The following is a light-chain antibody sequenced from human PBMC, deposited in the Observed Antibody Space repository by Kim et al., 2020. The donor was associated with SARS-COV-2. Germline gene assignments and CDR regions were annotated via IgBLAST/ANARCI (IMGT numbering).Light chain of an antibody. J-gene: IGKJ5*01. Sequence: ASVGDRVTITCRASQGIRNYLAWYQHKPGKAPRLLIFAASNLQSGVPSRFSGSGSGTDFTLTISSLQPEDFATYYCQQANSFPITFGQGTRLEIK. CDR2: AAS. V-gene: IGKV1D-12*01. CDR1: QGIRNY. CDR3: QQANSFPIT.